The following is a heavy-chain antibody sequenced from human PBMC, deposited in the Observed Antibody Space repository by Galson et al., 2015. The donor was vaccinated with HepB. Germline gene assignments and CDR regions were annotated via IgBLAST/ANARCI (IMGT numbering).Heavy chain of an antibody. D-gene: IGHD3-22*01. CDR3: ATRFRSGYYFPALLASPLDY. CDR2: FDPEDGET. Sequence: QSGAEVKKPGASVKVSCKASGYTFTTYGISWVRQAPGQGLEWMGGFDPEDGETIYAQKFQGRVTMTEDTSTDTAYMELSSLRSEDTAVYYCATRFRSGYYFPALLASPLDYWGQGTLVTVSS. J-gene: IGHJ4*02. CDR1: GYTFTTYG. V-gene: IGHV1-24*01.